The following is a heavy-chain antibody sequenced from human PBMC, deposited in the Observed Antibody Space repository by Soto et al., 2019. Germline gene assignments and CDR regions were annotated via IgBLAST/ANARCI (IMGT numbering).Heavy chain of an antibody. D-gene: IGHD3-3*01. CDR2: ISWNSGSI. V-gene: IGHV3-9*01. Sequence: EVQLVESGGGLVQPGRSLRLSCAASGFTFDDYAMHWVRQAPGKGLEWVSGISWNSGSIGYADSVKGRFTISRDNAKNSLYLQMNSLRAEDTALYYCAKGTIFGVVIIVDYFDYWGQGTLVTVSS. CDR3: AKGTIFGVVIIVDYFDY. J-gene: IGHJ4*02. CDR1: GFTFDDYA.